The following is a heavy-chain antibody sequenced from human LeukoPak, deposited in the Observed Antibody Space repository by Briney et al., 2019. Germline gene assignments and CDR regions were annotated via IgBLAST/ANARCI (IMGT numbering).Heavy chain of an antibody. J-gene: IGHJ6*02. CDR3: ARGRESDYVWGSYRYYYGMDV. Sequence: ASVNVSCKASGGTFSSYAISWVRQAPEQGLEWMGRIIPILGIANYAQKFQGRVTITADKSTSTAYMELSSLRSEDTAVYYCARGRESDYVWGSYRYYYGMDVWGQGTTVTVSS. D-gene: IGHD3-16*02. CDR1: GGTFSSYA. CDR2: IIPILGIA. V-gene: IGHV1-69*04.